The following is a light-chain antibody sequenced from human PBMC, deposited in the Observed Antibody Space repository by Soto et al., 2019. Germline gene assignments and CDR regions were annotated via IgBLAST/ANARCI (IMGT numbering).Light chain of an antibody. CDR1: QGIGTY. J-gene: IGKJ1*01. CDR3: QKYNSAPWT. V-gene: IGKV1-27*01. Sequence: DIQMTQSPSSLSASVGDRVTITCRASQGIGTYLAWYQQKPGKVPKLLIYAASTLQSGVPSRFSGSGSGTDFTLTIRSLQPEDGGTYYCQKYNSAPWTFGQGPKVEIK. CDR2: AAS.